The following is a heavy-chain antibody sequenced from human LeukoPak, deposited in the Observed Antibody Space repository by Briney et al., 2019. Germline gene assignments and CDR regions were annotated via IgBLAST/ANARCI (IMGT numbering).Heavy chain of an antibody. CDR3: GRGSVGFGELNY. CDR1: GFTFSSYA. D-gene: IGHD3-10*01. V-gene: IGHV3-30-3*01. CDR2: ISYDGSNK. Sequence: SGGSLRLSCAASGFTFSSYAMHWVRQAPGKGLEWVAVISYDGSNKFYADSVKGRFTLSRDNSKNTPYLQMNSLRIEDTAVYYCGRGSVGFGELNYWGQGTLVTVSS. J-gene: IGHJ4*02.